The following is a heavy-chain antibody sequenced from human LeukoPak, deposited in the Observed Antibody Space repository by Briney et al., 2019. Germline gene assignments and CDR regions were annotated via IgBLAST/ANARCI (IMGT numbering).Heavy chain of an antibody. CDR2: ISGSGDST. D-gene: IGHD6-6*01. J-gene: IGHJ4*02. CDR1: GFTFSSYA. Sequence: GGSLRLSCAVSGFTFSSYAMTWVRQAPGKGLEWVSAISGSGDSTYYADSVKGRFTISRDNSKKTLYLQMNSLMAEDTAVYYCAKDSGSSSSGIDKWGQGTLVTVSS. CDR3: AKDSGSSSSGIDK. V-gene: IGHV3-23*01.